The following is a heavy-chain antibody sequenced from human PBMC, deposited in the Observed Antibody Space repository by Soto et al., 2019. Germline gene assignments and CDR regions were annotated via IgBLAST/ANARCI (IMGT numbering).Heavy chain of an antibody. CDR3: ARRYYYFCSSYYRSPWYYYYMDV. D-gene: IGHD3-3*01. J-gene: IGHJ6*03. V-gene: IGHV3-7*01. Sequence: GGSLRLSCAASGFTFSSYWMSWVRQAPGKGLEWVANIKQDGSEKYYVDSVKGRFTISRDNAKNSLYLKMNSLRAEDTAVYYCARRYYYFCSSYYRSPWYYYYMDVWGQGTMVTVSS. CDR1: GFTFSSYW. CDR2: IKQDGSEK.